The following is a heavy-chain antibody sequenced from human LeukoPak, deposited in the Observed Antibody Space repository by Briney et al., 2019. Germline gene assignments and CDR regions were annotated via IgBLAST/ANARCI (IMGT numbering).Heavy chain of an antibody. V-gene: IGHV3-74*01. Sequence: GGSLRLSCAASGFTVSSNYMSWVRQAPGKGLVWISRITSDGSGTNYADSVKGRFTISRDNAKNTLYLQMNSLRAEDTAVYYCARALKYNSGYDWGGDYWGQGTLVTVSS. CDR1: GFTVSSNY. CDR2: ITSDGSGT. J-gene: IGHJ4*02. CDR3: ARALKYNSGYDWGGDY. D-gene: IGHD5-12*01.